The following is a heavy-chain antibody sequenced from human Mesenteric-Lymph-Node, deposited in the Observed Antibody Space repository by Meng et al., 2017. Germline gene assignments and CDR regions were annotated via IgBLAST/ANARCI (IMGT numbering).Heavy chain of an antibody. Sequence: VQLQESGPGLVKPSQTLSLTCTVSGGSISSSNYYWSWIRQPPGKGLEWSGHIYNSGSTYYNPSLKSRITTSVGTSKNQFSLKLSSVTAADTAVYYCARGQKGYFDLWGRGTLVTVSS. CDR3: ARGQKGYFDL. J-gene: IGHJ2*01. V-gene: IGHV4-30-4*01. CDR1: GGSISSSNYY. CDR2: IYNSGST.